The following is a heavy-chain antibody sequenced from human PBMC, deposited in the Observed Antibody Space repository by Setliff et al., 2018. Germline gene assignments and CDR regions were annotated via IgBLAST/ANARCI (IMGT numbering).Heavy chain of an antibody. CDR1: GGTFSDYY. CDR3: ARGRNIAARLLDS. Sequence: SETLSLTCAAYGGTFSDYYWTWIRQPPGKGLEWVGEINHRGSTTYNPSLKSRVTISVDTSKYQFSLKVISMTAAYTAVYYCARGRNIAARLLDSWGQGTLVTVSS. J-gene: IGHJ4*02. V-gene: IGHV4-34*01. CDR2: INHRGST. D-gene: IGHD6-6*01.